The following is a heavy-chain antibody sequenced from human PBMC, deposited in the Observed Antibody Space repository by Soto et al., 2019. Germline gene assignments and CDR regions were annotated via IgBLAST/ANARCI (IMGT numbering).Heavy chain of an antibody. CDR2: IYYSGST. D-gene: IGHD4-17*01. CDR1: GGSVSSGSYY. Sequence: SETLSLTCTVSGGSVSSGSYYWSWIRQPPGKGLEWIGYIYYSGSTNYNPSLKSRVTISVDTSKNQFPLKLSSVTAADTAVYYCATSTDYGGNPDYWGQGTLVTVSS. V-gene: IGHV4-61*01. CDR3: ATSTDYGGNPDY. J-gene: IGHJ4*02.